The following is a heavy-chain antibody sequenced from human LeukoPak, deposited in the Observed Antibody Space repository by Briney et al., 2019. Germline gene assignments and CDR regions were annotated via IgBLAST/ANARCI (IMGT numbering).Heavy chain of an antibody. Sequence: GGSLRLSCAVSGFNFSTYWIHWVRQAPGKGPVWVSLINSDGSATTYGDSAKGRFAVSRDNDKNTVFLEMNSLKVEDTAVYYCARGTAVTAGIDYWGQGTLVTVSS. V-gene: IGHV3-74*03. CDR2: INSDGSAT. CDR3: ARGTAVTAGIDY. CDR1: GFNFSTYW. J-gene: IGHJ4*02. D-gene: IGHD6-13*01.